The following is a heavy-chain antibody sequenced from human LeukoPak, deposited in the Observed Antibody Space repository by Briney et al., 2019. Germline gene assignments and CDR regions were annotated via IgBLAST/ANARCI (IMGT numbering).Heavy chain of an antibody. CDR1: GFTFSSYA. V-gene: IGHV3-23*01. CDR3: ARDQGTYCSTTSCYAPDAFDI. J-gene: IGHJ3*02. D-gene: IGHD2-2*01. Sequence: GGSLRLSCAASGFTFSSYAMSWVRQAPGKGLEWVSVISGSGRSTYYADSVKGRFTISRDNSKNTLYLQMNSLRAEDTAVYYCARDQGTYCSTTSCYAPDAFDIWGQGTMVTVSS. CDR2: ISGSGRST.